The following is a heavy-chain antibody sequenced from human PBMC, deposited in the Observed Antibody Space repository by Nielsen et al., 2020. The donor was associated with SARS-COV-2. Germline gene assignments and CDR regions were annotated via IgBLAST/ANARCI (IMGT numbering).Heavy chain of an antibody. D-gene: IGHD2-2*01. Sequence: ASVKVSCKASGGTFSSYAISWVRQAPGQGLEWMGVINPNTGSTNYAQKFQGRLTMTRDTSTSTVYMELSSLGSEDTAVYYCARRAIRTAVFDYWGQGTLVTVSS. CDR3: ARRAIRTAVFDY. V-gene: IGHV1-46*01. CDR2: INPNTGST. CDR1: GGTFSSYA. J-gene: IGHJ4*02.